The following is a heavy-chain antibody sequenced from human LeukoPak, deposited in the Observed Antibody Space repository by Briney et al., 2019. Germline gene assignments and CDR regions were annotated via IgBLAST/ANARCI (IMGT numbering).Heavy chain of an antibody. CDR2: ISSSSSTI. D-gene: IGHD1-7*01. Sequence: GGSLRLSCAASGFTFSSYSMNWVRQAPGKGLGWVSYISSSSSTIYYADSVKGRFTISRDNAKNSLYLQMNSLRAEDTAVYYCARDRDRYNWNYVYYFDYWGQGTLVTVSS. V-gene: IGHV3-48*04. CDR1: GFTFSSYS. J-gene: IGHJ4*02. CDR3: ARDRDRYNWNYVYYFDY.